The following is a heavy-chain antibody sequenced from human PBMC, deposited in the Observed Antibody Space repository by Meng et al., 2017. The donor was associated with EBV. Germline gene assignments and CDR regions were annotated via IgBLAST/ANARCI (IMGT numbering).Heavy chain of an antibody. J-gene: IGHJ4*02. CDR1: GYSFRNYA. V-gene: IGHV7-4-1*02. D-gene: IGHD1-1*01. CDR2: INTYSGKA. Sequence: VMLVQPGSDWNSPGASVKVSCKSSGYSFRNYAINWMRQVPGQGREWMGWINTYSGKATFAQGFTGRFVFSLDTPVTTAHLQISGLKTEDSAVYYCARGVEENGSHYPFDAWGQGTLVTVSS. CDR3: ARGVEENGSHYPFDA.